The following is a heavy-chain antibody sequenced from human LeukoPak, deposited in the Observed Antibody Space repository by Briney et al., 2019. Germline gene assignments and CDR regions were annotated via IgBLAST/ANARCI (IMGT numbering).Heavy chain of an antibody. V-gene: IGHV4-30-2*01. CDR1: GGALSSGGYY. CDR3: ARDCSGGSCYAAPS. J-gene: IGHJ4*02. CDR2: IYHSGTP. D-gene: IGHD2-15*01. Sequence: TLSLTCTVSGGALSSGGYYWTWIRQPPGKGLEWIGNIYHSGTPYYNPSLKSRVTLSVDRSKNQFSLKMTSVTAADTAVYYCARDCSGGSCYAAPSWGQGTLVTVSS.